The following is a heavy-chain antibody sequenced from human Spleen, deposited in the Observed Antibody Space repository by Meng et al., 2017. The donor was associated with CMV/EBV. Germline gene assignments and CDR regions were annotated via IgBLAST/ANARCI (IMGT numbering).Heavy chain of an antibody. CDR3: ARSSSVAARSLYHYYGMDV. V-gene: IGHV4-34*01. Sequence: SQTLSLTCAVSGVSFSNYYWSWIRRPPGKGLEWIGKINHSGSTNYNPSLKSRVTMSVDTSKNQFSLKLSSVTAADTAVYYCARSSSVAARSLYHYYGMDVWGPWTTVTVSS. CDR2: INHSGST. D-gene: IGHD6-6*01. J-gene: IGHJ6*02. CDR1: GVSFSNYY.